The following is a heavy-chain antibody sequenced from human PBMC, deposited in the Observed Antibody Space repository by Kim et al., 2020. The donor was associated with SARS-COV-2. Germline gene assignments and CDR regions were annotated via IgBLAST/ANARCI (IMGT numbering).Heavy chain of an antibody. D-gene: IGHD6-25*01. CDR1: GYTFTAYY. CDR2: INSLNGVT. J-gene: IGHJ4*02. Sequence: ASVKVSCRASGYTFTAYYIYWLRQAPGQGLEWLGWINSLNGVTEYAQKYQGRVRMTTDTSVTTTYMELNTLRSDDTAMYYCARADPLGSGFPYYYFDHWGQGTLVTVS. CDR3: ARADPLGSGFPYYYFDH. V-gene: IGHV1-2*02.